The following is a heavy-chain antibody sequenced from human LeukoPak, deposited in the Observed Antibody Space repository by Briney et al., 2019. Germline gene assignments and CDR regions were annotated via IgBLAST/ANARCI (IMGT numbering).Heavy chain of an antibody. CDR2: ISYDGSNK. CDR1: GFTFSSYA. Sequence: GRSLRLSCAASGFTFSSYAMHWVRQAPGKGLEWVAVISYDGSNKYYADSVKGRFTISRDNSKNTLYLQMNSLRAEDTAVCYCSASFTPMEVDYWGQGTLVTVPS. CDR3: SASFTPMEVDY. V-gene: IGHV3-30-3*01. D-gene: IGHD3-10*01. J-gene: IGHJ4*02.